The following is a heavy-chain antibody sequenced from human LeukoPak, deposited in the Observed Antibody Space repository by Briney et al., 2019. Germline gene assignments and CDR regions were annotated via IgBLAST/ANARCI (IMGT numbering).Heavy chain of an antibody. CDR1: GFTFSSYW. D-gene: IGHD6-13*01. J-gene: IGHJ3*02. CDR3: ARDSASSWYAFDI. CDR2: IKQDGSEK. Sequence: GGSLRLSCAASGFTFSSYWMSWVRQAPGKGLEWVANIKQDGSEKYYVDSVKGRFTISRDNAKNSLYLQMNSLRAEDTAVYYCARDSASSWYAFDIWGRGTMVTVSS. V-gene: IGHV3-7*01.